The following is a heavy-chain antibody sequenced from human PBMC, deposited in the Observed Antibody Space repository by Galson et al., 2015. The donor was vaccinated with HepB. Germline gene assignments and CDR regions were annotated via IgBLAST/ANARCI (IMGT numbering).Heavy chain of an antibody. CDR3: ARGPFPTIFGVAGPGYMDV. CDR1: GYTFTGYY. D-gene: IGHD3-3*01. CDR2: INPNSGGT. Sequence: SVKVSCKASGYTFTGYYMHWVRQAPGQGLEWMGRINPNSGGTNYAQKFQGRVTMTRDTSISTAYMELSRLRSDDTAVYYCARGPFPTIFGVAGPGYMDVWGKGTTVTVSS. J-gene: IGHJ6*03. V-gene: IGHV1-2*06.